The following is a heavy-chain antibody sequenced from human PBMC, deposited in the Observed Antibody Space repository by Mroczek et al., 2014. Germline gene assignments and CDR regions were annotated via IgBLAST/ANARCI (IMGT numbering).Heavy chain of an antibody. CDR3: ARYGVRIFGVVTIEVGWYFDL. Sequence: QVQLVQSGAEVKKPGASVKVSCKASGYTFSGYYIHWVRQAPGQGLEWMGWINPNGGGTYYAQKFQGRVTMTRDTSISTAYMELTRLISDDTAVYYCARYGVRIFGVVTIEVGWYFDLWAVAPWSLSPQ. J-gene: IGHJ2*01. V-gene: IGHV1-2*02. D-gene: IGHD3-3*01. CDR1: GYTFSGYY. CDR2: INPNGGGT.